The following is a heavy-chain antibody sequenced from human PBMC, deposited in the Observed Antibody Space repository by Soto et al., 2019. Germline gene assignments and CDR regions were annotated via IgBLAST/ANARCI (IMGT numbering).Heavy chain of an antibody. D-gene: IGHD5-12*01. V-gene: IGHV3-30*18. CDR1: GFTFSSYG. J-gene: IGHJ4*02. CDR2: ISYDGTNK. CDR3: AKVGDGYNSYFDY. Sequence: GGSLRLSCAASGFTFSSYGIHWVRQAPGKGLEWVAVISYDGTNKYYADSVKGRFIISRDTSKNTLYLQMNRLRAEDTAVYYCAKVGDGYNSYFDYWGQGTLVTVSS.